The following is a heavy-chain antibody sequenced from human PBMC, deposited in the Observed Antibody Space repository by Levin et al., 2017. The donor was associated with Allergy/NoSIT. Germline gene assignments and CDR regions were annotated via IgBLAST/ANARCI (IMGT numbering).Heavy chain of an antibody. CDR2: INHSGST. CDR3: ARGVLAISWFDP. Sequence: GSLRLSCAVYGGSFSGYYWSWIRQPPGKGLEWIGEINHSGSTNYNPSLKSRVTISVDTSKNQFSLKLSSVTAADTAVYYCARGVLAISWFDPWGQGTLVTVSS. V-gene: IGHV4-34*01. CDR1: GGSFSGYY. J-gene: IGHJ5*02. D-gene: IGHD3-9*01.